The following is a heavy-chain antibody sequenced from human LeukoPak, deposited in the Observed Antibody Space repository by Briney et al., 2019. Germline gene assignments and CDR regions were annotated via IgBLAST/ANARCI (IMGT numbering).Heavy chain of an antibody. D-gene: IGHD4-23*01. CDR2: ISYDGSNK. CDR3: ARDHYGGKYFDY. CDR1: GFTFSNYA. V-gene: IGHV3-30*04. Sequence: GTSLRLSCAASGFTFSNYAMHWVRQAPGKGLDWVSLISYDGSNKYYADSVKGRFTISRDNSKNTLYLQMSSLRAEDTAVYYCARDHYGGKYFDYWGQGTLVTVSS. J-gene: IGHJ4*02.